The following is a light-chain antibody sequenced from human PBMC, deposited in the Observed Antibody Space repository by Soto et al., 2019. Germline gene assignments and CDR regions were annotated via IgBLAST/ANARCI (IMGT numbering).Light chain of an antibody. CDR2: DVS. CDR1: SSDVGGYNY. V-gene: IGLV2-14*01. J-gene: IGLJ1*01. CDR3: SSYTSSSLYV. Sequence: QSALTQPASVSGSPGQSITISCTGTSSDVGGYNYVSWYQQHPGKAPKLMIYDVSNRPSGVSNRFSGSKSGHTASLTISGLQAEDEADYYCSSYTSSSLYVFGTGTKAPS.